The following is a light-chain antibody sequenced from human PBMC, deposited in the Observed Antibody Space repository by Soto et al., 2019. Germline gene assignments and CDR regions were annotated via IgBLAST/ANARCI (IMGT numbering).Light chain of an antibody. Sequence: QSALTQPASVSGSPGQSITISCTGTSSDVGSYNLVSWYQQHPGKAPKLMIYEDIERPSGVSNRFSGSKSGNTASLTISGLQTEYEADYYCCVNAGGPSVVFGVGNRVTVL. V-gene: IGLV2-23*01. J-gene: IGLJ2*01. CDR1: SSDVGSYNL. CDR3: CVNAGGPSVV. CDR2: EDI.